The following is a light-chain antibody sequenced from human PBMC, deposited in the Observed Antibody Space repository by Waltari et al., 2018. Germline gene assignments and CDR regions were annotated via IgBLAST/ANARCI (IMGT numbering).Light chain of an antibody. Sequence: QNLGPRDGNTYLNWFQQRPGQSPRRLFYRVSNRDSGVPDRFSGSGSGTDFTLKISRVEAEDVGVYYCMQGTHWPWTFGQGTKVEIK. CDR1: QNLGPRDGNTY. V-gene: IGKV2-30*02. CDR2: RVS. CDR3: MQGTHWPWT. J-gene: IGKJ1*01.